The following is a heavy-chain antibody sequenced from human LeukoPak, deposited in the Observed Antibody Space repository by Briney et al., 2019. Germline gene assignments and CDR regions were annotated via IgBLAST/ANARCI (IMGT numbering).Heavy chain of an antibody. V-gene: IGHV1-2*02. CDR3: ARDLWYGSGSLGY. J-gene: IGHJ4*02. Sequence: ASVKVSCKASGYIFTDYYMHWVRQAPGQGLEWMGRINPNSGGTNFAQKFQGRVTMTRDTAISTAYMELSRLKSDDTAVYYCARDLWYGSGSLGYWGQGTLVTVSS. D-gene: IGHD3-10*01. CDR2: INPNSGGT. CDR1: GYIFTDYY.